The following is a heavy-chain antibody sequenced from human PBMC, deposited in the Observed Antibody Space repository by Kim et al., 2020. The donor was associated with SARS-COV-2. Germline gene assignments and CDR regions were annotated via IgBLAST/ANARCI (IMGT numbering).Heavy chain of an antibody. CDR3: ARTTTTVTKPSGY. V-gene: IGHV1-2*02. Sequence: ASVKVSCKASGYTFTGYYMHWVRQAPGQGLEWMGWINPNSGGTNYAQKFQGRVTMTRDTSISTAYMELSRLRSDDTAVYYCARTTTTVTKPSGYWGQGTLVTVSS. CDR2: INPNSGGT. D-gene: IGHD4-17*01. CDR1: GYTFTGYY. J-gene: IGHJ4*02.